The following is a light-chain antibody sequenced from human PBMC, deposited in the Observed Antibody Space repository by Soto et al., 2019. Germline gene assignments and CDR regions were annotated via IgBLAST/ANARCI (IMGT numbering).Light chain of an antibody. Sequence: DIQMTQSPSTLSASVGDRVTITCRASQSISSWLAWYQQKPGKAPKLLIYDASTLQSGVPSRYSGSGSGTEFTLTISNLQPDDFATYYCQQNYITPITFGQGTRLEI. J-gene: IGKJ5*01. V-gene: IGKV1-5*01. CDR1: QSISSW. CDR2: DAS. CDR3: QQNYITPIT.